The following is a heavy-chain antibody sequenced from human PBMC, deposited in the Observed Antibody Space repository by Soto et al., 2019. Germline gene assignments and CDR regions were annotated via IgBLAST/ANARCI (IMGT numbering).Heavy chain of an antibody. CDR2: FDPEDGET. V-gene: IGHV1-24*01. D-gene: IGHD3-10*01. CDR3: ATTGSGNTYYYYGMDV. Sequence: ASVKVSCKVSGYTLTELSMHLVRQAPGKGLEWMGGFDPEDGETIYAQKFQGRVTMTEDTSTDTAYMELSSLRSEDTAVYYCATTGSGNTYYYYGMDVWGQGTTVTVSS. J-gene: IGHJ6*02. CDR1: GYTLTELS.